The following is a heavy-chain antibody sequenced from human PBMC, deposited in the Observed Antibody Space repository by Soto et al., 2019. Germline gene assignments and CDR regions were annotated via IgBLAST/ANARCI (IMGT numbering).Heavy chain of an antibody. J-gene: IGHJ4*02. CDR3: ARGKRRIVVVPAATFGFDY. Sequence: QVKLQQWGAGLLKPSETLSLTCAVYGGSFSGYYWSWIRQPPGKGLEWIGEINHSGSTNYNPSLKSRVTISVDTSKNQFSLKLSSVTAADTAVYYCARGKRRIVVVPAATFGFDYWGQGTLVTLSS. D-gene: IGHD2-2*01. CDR1: GGSFSGYY. V-gene: IGHV4-34*01. CDR2: INHSGST.